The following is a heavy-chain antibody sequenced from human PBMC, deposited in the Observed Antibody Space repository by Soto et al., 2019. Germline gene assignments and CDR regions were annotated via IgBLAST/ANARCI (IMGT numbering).Heavy chain of an antibody. V-gene: IGHV4-34*01. CDR2: VNHSGEA. D-gene: IGHD3-3*01. Sequence: SETLSLTCGVYGGSFRNYYWIWVRQPPGKGLEWIGEVNHSGEATYNPSLQSRITISLDTSNSQFSLKLTSVTAADTAMYFCTREERLQRSWFDTWGQGTQVTVSS. CDR1: GGSFRNYY. J-gene: IGHJ5*02. CDR3: TREERLQRSWFDT.